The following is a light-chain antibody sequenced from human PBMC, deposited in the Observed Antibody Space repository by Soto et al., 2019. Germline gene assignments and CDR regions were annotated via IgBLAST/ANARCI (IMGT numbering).Light chain of an antibody. CDR3: AAWDDGLSGSYVV. Sequence: QSVLTQPPSASGTPGQRVTISCSGSSSNIGSNYVYWYQQLPGTAPKLLIYINNQRPSGVPNRFSGSKSGTSASLAISGLRSEYEADYYCAAWDDGLSGSYVVFGGGTKLPVL. CDR1: SSNIGSNY. J-gene: IGLJ2*01. V-gene: IGLV1-47*02. CDR2: INN.